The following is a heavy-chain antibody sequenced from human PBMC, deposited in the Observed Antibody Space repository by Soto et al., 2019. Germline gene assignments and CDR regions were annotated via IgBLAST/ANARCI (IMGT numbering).Heavy chain of an antibody. V-gene: IGHV4-59*01. CDR2: IYYSGST. CDR1: GGSISSYY. CDR3: ARVSRVYDFRSGNYYCYYGMDV. D-gene: IGHD3-3*01. J-gene: IGHJ6*02. Sequence: TLSLTCTVSGGSISSYYWSWIRQPPGKGREWIGYIYYSGSTNYNPSLKSRVTISVDTSKNQFSLKLSSVTAADTAVYCCARVSRVYDFRSGNYYCYYGMDVWGEGT.